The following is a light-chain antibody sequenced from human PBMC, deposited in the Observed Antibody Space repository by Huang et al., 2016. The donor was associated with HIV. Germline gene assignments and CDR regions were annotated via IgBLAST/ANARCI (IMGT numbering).Light chain of an antibody. J-gene: IGKJ3*01. CDR1: QSVSGS. Sequence: EIVLTQSPATLSVSPGEGATLSCRASQSVSGSLAWYQQKPGQAPRLLIYGASTRATGVPARVSGSGSGTECTLTISSLQSEDFAVYYCQQYNNFYTFGPGTRVDIK. CDR3: QQYNNFYT. V-gene: IGKV3-15*01. CDR2: GAS.